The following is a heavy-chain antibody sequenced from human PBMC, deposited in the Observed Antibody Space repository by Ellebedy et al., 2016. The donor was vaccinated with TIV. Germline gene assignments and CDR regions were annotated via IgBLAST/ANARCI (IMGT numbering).Heavy chain of an antibody. D-gene: IGHD2-2*01. CDR2: ISSSSSYI. J-gene: IGHJ4*02. CDR3: ARALVVPSQGFDY. Sequence: GGSLRLSXAASGFTFSSYSMNWVRQAPGKGLEWVSSISSSSSYIYYADSVKGRFTISRDNAKNSLYLQMNSLRAEDTAVYYCARALVVPSQGFDYWGQGTLVTVSS. CDR1: GFTFSSYS. V-gene: IGHV3-21*01.